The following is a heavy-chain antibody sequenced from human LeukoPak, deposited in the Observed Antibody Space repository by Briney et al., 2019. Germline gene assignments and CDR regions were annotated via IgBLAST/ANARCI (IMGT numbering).Heavy chain of an antibody. Sequence: SQTLSLTCTVSGGSISSGGYYWSWIRQHPGKGLEWIGYIYYSGSTYYNPSLKSRVTISVDTSKNQFSLKLSSVTAADTAVYYCARGDDYGDYVNYWGQGTLVTVSS. V-gene: IGHV4-31*03. D-gene: IGHD4-17*01. CDR2: IYYSGST. CDR3: ARGDDYGDYVNY. CDR1: GGSISSGGYY. J-gene: IGHJ4*02.